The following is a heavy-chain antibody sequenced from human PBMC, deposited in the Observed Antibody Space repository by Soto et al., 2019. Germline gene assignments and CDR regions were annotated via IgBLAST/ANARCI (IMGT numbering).Heavy chain of an antibody. Sequence: EVQLVESGGGLVQPGGSLRLSCAASGFTFSSYSMNWVRQAPGKGLEWVSYISSSSSTIYYADSVKGRFTISRDNAKNSLYLQMNSLRDEDTAVYYCARAYYYDSSDQGSPDYWGQGTLVTVSS. J-gene: IGHJ4*02. D-gene: IGHD3-22*01. CDR3: ARAYYYDSSDQGSPDY. V-gene: IGHV3-48*02. CDR2: ISSSSSTI. CDR1: GFTFSSYS.